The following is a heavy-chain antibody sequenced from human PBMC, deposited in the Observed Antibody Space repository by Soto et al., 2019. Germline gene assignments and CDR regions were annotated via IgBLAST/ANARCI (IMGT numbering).Heavy chain of an antibody. CDR3: ARSAITMIAYNWFDP. J-gene: IGHJ5*02. D-gene: IGHD3-22*01. Sequence: QVQLVQSGAEVKKPGASVKVSCKASGSTFTSYDINWVRQATGQGLEWMGWMNPNSGNTGYAQKFQGRVTMTRNTSISTAYMELSSLRSEDTAVYYCARSAITMIAYNWFDPWGQGTLVTVSS. V-gene: IGHV1-8*01. CDR2: MNPNSGNT. CDR1: GSTFTSYD.